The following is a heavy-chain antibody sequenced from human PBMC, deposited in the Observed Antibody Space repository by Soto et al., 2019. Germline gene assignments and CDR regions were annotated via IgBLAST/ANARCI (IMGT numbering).Heavy chain of an antibody. D-gene: IGHD3-10*01. CDR2: ISPNSGAT. V-gene: IGHV1-2*02. Sequence: QVQLEQSGTEVKKPGASVKVSCKASGYMFTGYNMHWVRQAPGQGLEWMGWISPNSGATNYAQKFQDRVTMTRDMPSSTAYMELSRLRSDDTAVYYCAREVTMVRGARVYGMDVWGQGTTVTVSS. J-gene: IGHJ6*02. CDR1: GYMFTGYN. CDR3: AREVTMVRGARVYGMDV.